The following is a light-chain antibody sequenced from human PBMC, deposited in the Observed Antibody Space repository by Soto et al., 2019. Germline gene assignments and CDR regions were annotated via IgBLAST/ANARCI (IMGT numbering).Light chain of an antibody. J-gene: IGLJ3*02. V-gene: IGLV2-11*01. CDR2: DVT. CDR3: SSYAGSVL. CDR1: SSDVGGYNY. Sequence: QSVLTQPRSVSGSPGQSVTISCTGTSSDVGGYNYVSWYQQYPDKAPKLIIFDVTKRPSGVPDRFSGSKSGNTASLTISGLQAEDEADYYCSSYAGSVLLGGGTKVTVL.